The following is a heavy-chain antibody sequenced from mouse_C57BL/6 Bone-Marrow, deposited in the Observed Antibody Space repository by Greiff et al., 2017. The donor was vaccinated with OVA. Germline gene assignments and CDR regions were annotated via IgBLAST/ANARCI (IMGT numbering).Heavy chain of an antibody. D-gene: IGHD2-4*01. CDR2: IYPRSGNT. CDR1: GYTFTSYG. Sequence: QVQLKQSGAELARPGASVKLSCKASGYTFTSYGISWVKQRTGQGLEWIGEIYPRSGNTYYNEKFKGTATLTADKSSSTAYMELRSLTSEYSAVNFGAREGDYDYDGDYWGQGTTLTVSS. CDR3: AREGDYDYDGDY. J-gene: IGHJ2*01. V-gene: IGHV1-81*01.